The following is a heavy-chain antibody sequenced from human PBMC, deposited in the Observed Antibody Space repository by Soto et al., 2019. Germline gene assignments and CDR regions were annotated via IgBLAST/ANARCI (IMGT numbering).Heavy chain of an antibody. V-gene: IGHV4-31*03. CDR1: GGSISSGDYY. J-gene: IGHJ5*02. CDR3: ARWWSGSRQGFDP. Sequence: QVQLQESGLGLVKPSHTLSLTCTVSGGSISSGDYYWSWIRQHPGKGLEWIGYIYYSGSTYYNPSLKSRVTISVDTSKNQFSLKLSSVTAADTAVYYCARWWSGSRQGFDPWGQGTLVTVSS. D-gene: IGHD3-3*01. CDR2: IYYSGST.